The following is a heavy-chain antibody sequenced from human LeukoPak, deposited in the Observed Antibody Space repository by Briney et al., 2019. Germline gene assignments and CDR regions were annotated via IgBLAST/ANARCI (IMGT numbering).Heavy chain of an antibody. Sequence: GGSLRLSCAASGFTFSSYAMHWVRQAPGKGLEYVSAISSNGGSTYYANSVKGRFTISRDNSKNTLYLQMGSLRAEDMAVYYCARGEAVAEDYWGQGTLVTVSS. CDR1: GFTFSSYA. CDR2: ISSNGGST. J-gene: IGHJ4*02. V-gene: IGHV3-64*01. D-gene: IGHD6-19*01. CDR3: ARGEAVAEDY.